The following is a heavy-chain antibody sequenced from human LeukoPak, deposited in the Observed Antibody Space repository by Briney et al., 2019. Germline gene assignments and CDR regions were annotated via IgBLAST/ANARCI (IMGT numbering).Heavy chain of an antibody. J-gene: IGHJ4*02. CDR3: AGWYYGSGSLLYYFDY. D-gene: IGHD3-10*01. Sequence: PSETLSLTCTVSGGSISSSSYYWGWIRQPPGKGLEWIGSIYYSGSTYYNPSLKSRVTISVDTSKNQFSLKLSSVTAADTAVYYCAGWYYGSGSLLYYFDYWGQGTLVTVSS. V-gene: IGHV4-39*01. CDR2: IYYSGST. CDR1: GGSISSSSYY.